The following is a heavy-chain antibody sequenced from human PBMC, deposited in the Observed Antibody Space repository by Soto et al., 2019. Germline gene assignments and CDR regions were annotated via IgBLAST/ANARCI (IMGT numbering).Heavy chain of an antibody. CDR1: GCTFSSYA. J-gene: IGHJ4*02. V-gene: IGHV1-69*06. D-gene: IGHD6-19*01. CDR3: ARDTGYSSGWYVPLVY. CDR2: IIPIFGTA. Sequence: QVQLVQSGAEVKKPGSSVKVSCKASGCTFSSYAISWVRQAPGQGLEWMGGIIPIFGTANYAQKFQGRVTITADKSTSTAYMELSRLRSEDTAVYYCARDTGYSSGWYVPLVYWGQGTLVTVSS.